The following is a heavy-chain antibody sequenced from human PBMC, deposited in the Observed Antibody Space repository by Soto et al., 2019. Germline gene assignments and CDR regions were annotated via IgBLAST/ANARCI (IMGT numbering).Heavy chain of an antibody. CDR3: AKGGPNYYYYYMDV. V-gene: IGHV3-23*01. CDR1: GVTFSTYA. CDR2: ISGSGGST. D-gene: IGHD2-8*01. Sequence: GGSLRLSCAASGVTFSTYAMTWVRQAPGKGLEWVSGISGSGGSTYYADSVKGRFTISRDNSKNTLYLQMNSLRAEDTAVYYCAKGGPNYYYYYMDVWGKGTTVTSP. J-gene: IGHJ6*03.